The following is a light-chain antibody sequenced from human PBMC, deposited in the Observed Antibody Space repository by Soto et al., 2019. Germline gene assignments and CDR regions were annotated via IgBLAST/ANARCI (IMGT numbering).Light chain of an antibody. CDR1: QSVSSSY. CDR2: DAS. J-gene: IGKJ1*01. V-gene: IGKV3D-20*01. CDR3: QQDGSSPRT. Sequence: EIVLTQSPATLSLSPGERATLSCGASQSVSSSYLGWYQQKPGLAPRLLIYDASSRATGIPDRFSGSGSGTDFTLTISRLEPEDFAVYYCQQDGSSPRTFGQGTKVDI.